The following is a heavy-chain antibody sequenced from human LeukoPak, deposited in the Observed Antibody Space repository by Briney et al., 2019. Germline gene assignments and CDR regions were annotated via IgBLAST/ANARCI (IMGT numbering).Heavy chain of an antibody. V-gene: IGHV3-74*01. CDR1: GFTFSSYW. CDR3: ARDGDSTVDFDY. D-gene: IGHD4-23*01. CDR2: ITSDGSIT. Sequence: GGSLRLSCAASGFTFSSYWMHWVRQAPGKGLVWVSRITSDGSITVYADSVKGRFTISRDNAKNTLFLQMNSLRAEDTAVYYCARDGDSTVDFDYWGQGSLVTVSS. J-gene: IGHJ4*02.